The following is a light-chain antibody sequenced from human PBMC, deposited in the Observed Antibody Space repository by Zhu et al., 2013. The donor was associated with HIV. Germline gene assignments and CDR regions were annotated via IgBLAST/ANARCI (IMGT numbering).Light chain of an antibody. CDR2: QDT. CDR3: AAWDDSVSEYV. J-gene: IGLJ1*01. V-gene: IGLV3-1*01. CDR1: KLGYKY. Sequence: SYDLTQPPSVSLSPGQTASITCSGDKLGYKYASWYQQKPGQSPVLVIFQDTERPSGIPERFSGSNSGNTATLTISGTQAMDEADYYCAAWDDSVSEYVFGTGTKVTVL.